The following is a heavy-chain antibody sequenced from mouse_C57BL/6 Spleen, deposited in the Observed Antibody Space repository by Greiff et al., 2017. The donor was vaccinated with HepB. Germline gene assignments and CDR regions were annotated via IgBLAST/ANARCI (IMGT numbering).Heavy chain of an antibody. V-gene: IGHV1-64*01. CDR1: GYTFTSYW. Sequence: VKLQQPGAELVKPGASVKLSCKASGYTFTSYWMHWVKQRPGQGLEWIGMIHPNSGSTNYNEKFKSKATLTVDKSSSTAYMQLSSLTSEDSAVYYCARSKDYYGSSPYWYFDVWGTGTTVTVSS. CDR3: ARSKDYYGSSPYWYFDV. D-gene: IGHD1-1*01. J-gene: IGHJ1*03. CDR2: IHPNSGST.